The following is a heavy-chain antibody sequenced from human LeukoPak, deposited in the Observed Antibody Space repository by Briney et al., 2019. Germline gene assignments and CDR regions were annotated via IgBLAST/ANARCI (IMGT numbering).Heavy chain of an antibody. CDR1: GGSISSSGHY. V-gene: IGHV4-61*08. CDR3: ARGDADFWSGYYARSIWFDP. D-gene: IGHD3-3*01. Sequence: PSETLSLTCTDSGGSISSSGHYWGWIRQPPGKGLEWIGYIYYSGSTNYNPSLKSRVTISVDTSKNQFSLKLSSVTAADTAVYYCARGDADFWSGYYARSIWFDPWGQGTLVTVSS. J-gene: IGHJ5*02. CDR2: IYYSGST.